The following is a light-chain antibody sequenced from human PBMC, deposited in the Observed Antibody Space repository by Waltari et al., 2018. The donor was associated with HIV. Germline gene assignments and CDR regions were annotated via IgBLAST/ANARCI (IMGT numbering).Light chain of an antibody. CDR1: SSDVGGYNY. CDR2: DVT. J-gene: IGLJ1*01. Sequence: QSALTQPPSASGSTGQSVTISCTGTSSDVGGYNYVSWYQQHPGKAPKLLIYDVTKRPSGVPDRFSGSKSGNTASLTVSGLQAEDEADYYCNSYAGNNKGVFGTGTKVTVL. V-gene: IGLV2-8*01. CDR3: NSYAGNNKGV.